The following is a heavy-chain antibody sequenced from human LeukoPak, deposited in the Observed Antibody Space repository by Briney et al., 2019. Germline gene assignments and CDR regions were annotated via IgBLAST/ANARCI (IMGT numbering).Heavy chain of an antibody. CDR2: MNPNSGNT. CDR1: GYTFTSYD. Sequence: ASVKVSCKASGYTFTSYDINWVRQATGQGLEWMGWMNPNSGNTGYAQKFQGRVTMTRNTSISTGYMELSSLRAEDTAVYYCARVGFYHSGRYYPDYWGQGTLVAVSS. D-gene: IGHD3-22*01. CDR3: ARVGFYHSGRYYPDY. J-gene: IGHJ4*02. V-gene: IGHV1-8*01.